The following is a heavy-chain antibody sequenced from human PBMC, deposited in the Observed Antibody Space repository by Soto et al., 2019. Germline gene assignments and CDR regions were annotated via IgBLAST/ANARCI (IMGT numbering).Heavy chain of an antibody. D-gene: IGHD5-18*01. V-gene: IGHV3-30-3*01. CDR3: ARWTVQHDSHGYS. Sequence: GGYLRPSCVAPGITFNKVAKTWFRRAPGNGLEWVALISHDGSNKYYADSVKGRFTISRDNSKNTLFLQMNSLRAEDTAVYYCARWTVQHDSHGYSWGQGTLVTVSS. CDR2: ISHDGSNK. J-gene: IGHJ4*02. CDR1: GITFNKVA.